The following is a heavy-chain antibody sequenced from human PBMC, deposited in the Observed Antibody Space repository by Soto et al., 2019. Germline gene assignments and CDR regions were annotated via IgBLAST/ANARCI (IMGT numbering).Heavy chain of an antibody. Sequence: EVQLVESGGGLVKPGGSLRLSCAASGFTFSSYSMNWVRQAPGKGLEWVSSISSSSSYIYYADSVKGRFTISSDNAKNSLYLQMNSLRAEDTAVYYCARVADIVVVPAANYYYYYGMDVWGQGTTVTVSS. J-gene: IGHJ6*02. V-gene: IGHV3-21*01. CDR1: GFTFSSYS. CDR3: ARVADIVVVPAANYYYYYGMDV. D-gene: IGHD2-2*01. CDR2: ISSSSSYI.